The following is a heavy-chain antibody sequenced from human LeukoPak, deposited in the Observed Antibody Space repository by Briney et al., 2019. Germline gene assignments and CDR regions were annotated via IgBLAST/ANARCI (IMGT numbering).Heavy chain of an antibody. CDR2: ISCRGGTT. CDR3: AKAYSTSWYHLAGS. CDR1: GFTFWTYA. J-gene: IGHJ5*02. V-gene: IGHV3-23*01. Sequence: PGGSLRLSCAASGFTFWTYAMSWVRQAPEKGLECVSAISCRGGTTKYADSVTGRFTISRDNSKNTLYLQINSLSADDTAVYYCAKAYSTSWYHLAGSWGQGTLVTVSS. D-gene: IGHD6-13*01.